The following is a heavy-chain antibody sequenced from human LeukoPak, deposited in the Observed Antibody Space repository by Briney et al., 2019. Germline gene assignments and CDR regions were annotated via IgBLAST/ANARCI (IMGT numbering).Heavy chain of an antibody. CDR3: AKGSAIVGAPAQNFDY. CDR2: ISGSGGST. CDR1: GFTFSNYA. Sequence: GGSLRLSCAASGFTFSNYAMSWVRQAPGKGLEWVLLISGSGGSTYYADSVKGRFSTSRDNSQNTLYLQMNSLRAEDTAVYYCAKGSAIVGAPAQNFDYWGQGNLVTVSS. J-gene: IGHJ4*02. D-gene: IGHD1-26*01. V-gene: IGHV3-23*01.